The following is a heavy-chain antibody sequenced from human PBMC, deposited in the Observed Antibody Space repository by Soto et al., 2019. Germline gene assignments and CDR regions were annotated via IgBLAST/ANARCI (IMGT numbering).Heavy chain of an antibody. CDR2: LYYSGTT. V-gene: IGHV4-39*01. CDR3: VRMRGHRSFFDY. D-gene: IGHD3-10*01. CDR1: GGTISSSGYY. Sequence: PQEARPHTYTGSGGTISSSGYYWGWIRQPPGKGLEWIGSLYYSGTTYYNPSLKSRVTTSVDTSKHQFSLKLSSVTAADTAVYYCVRMRGHRSFFDYRCQG. J-gene: IGHJ4*02.